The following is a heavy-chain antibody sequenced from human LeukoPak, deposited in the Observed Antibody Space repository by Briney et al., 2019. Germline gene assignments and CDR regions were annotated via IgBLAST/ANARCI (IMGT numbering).Heavy chain of an antibody. J-gene: IGHJ3*02. Sequence: SETLSLTCTVSGGSISSFYWSWIRQPPGKGLEWIGYIYYSGSTNYNPSLKSRVTISVDTSKNQFSLKLTSVTAADTAVYYCARGYCSGGSCYDAFDIWGQGTMVTVS. CDR1: GGSISSFY. CDR3: ARGYCSGGSCYDAFDI. CDR2: IYYSGST. V-gene: IGHV4-59*01. D-gene: IGHD2-15*01.